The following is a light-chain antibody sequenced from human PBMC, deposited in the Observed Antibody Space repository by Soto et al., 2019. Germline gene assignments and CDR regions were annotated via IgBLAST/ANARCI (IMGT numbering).Light chain of an antibody. CDR2: NKN. CDR1: RSNIGSHP. Sequence: QLVLTQPPSASGTPGQRVTVSCSGSRSNIGSHPVHWYQQLPGTAPKLLIFNKNLRPSGVPDRFSGSKSGTSASLAISGLQSEDEAHYYCSAWDDSLNGPVFGGGTQLTVL. J-gene: IGLJ3*02. V-gene: IGLV1-44*01. CDR3: SAWDDSLNGPV.